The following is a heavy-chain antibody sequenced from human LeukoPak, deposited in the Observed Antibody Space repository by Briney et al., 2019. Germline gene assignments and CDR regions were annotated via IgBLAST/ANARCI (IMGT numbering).Heavy chain of an antibody. Sequence: ASVKVSCKASGYTFTSYGISWVRQAPGQGLEWMGWMNPNSGNTVYAQKFQGRVTMTRDTSISTAYMELSSLRSEDTAMYYCARKNYCSGGSCYSRGWFDPWGQGTLVTVSS. CDR1: GYTFTSYG. CDR3: ARKNYCSGGSCYSRGWFDP. J-gene: IGHJ5*02. D-gene: IGHD2-15*01. CDR2: MNPNSGNT. V-gene: IGHV1-8*02.